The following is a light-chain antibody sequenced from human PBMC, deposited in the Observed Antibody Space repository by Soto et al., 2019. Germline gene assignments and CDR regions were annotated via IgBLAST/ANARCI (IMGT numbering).Light chain of an antibody. CDR1: QDISNY. CDR2: DAS. V-gene: IGKV1-33*01. Sequence: DIQMTQSPSSLSASVGDRVTITCQASQDISNYINWYQQKPGKAPKLLIYDASKLEAGVPSRFSGSGSGTDFTFTISSLQPEDIATYYCQQCDNLPLTFGGGTKVEIK. CDR3: QQCDNLPLT. J-gene: IGKJ4*01.